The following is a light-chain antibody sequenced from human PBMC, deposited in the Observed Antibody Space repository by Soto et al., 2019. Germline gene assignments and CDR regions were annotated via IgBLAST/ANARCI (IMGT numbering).Light chain of an antibody. CDR2: DVN. Sequence: QSALTQPRSVSGSPGQSVTISCTGTSSDVGGYNYVSWYQQHPGKAPKLMIYDVNKRPSGVPDRFSGSKSGNTASLTISGLQAEDEADYYCCSYAGSYTEVFGGGTQLTVL. CDR3: CSYAGSYTEV. CDR1: SSDVGGYNY. V-gene: IGLV2-11*01. J-gene: IGLJ2*01.